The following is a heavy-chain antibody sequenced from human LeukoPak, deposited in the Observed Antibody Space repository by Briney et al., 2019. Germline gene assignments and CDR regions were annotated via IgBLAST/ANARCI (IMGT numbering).Heavy chain of an antibody. D-gene: IGHD5-18*01. V-gene: IGHV4-61*02. Sequence: PSETLSLTCTVSGGSISGGSYYWSWIRQPAGKGLEWIGRIYISGSTYYNPSLKSRVTISVDTSKNQFSLKLSSVTAADTAVYYCARRQEMDTAMDTGGDYWGQGTLVTVSS. CDR1: GGSISGGSYY. J-gene: IGHJ4*02. CDR2: IYISGST. CDR3: ARRQEMDTAMDTGGDY.